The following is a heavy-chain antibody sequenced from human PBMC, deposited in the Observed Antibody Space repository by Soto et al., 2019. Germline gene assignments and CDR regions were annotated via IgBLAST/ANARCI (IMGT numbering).Heavy chain of an antibody. V-gene: IGHV1-46*01. J-gene: IGHJ6*02. Sequence: ASVEVSSKSSWYTFTRYHMHWVRQPAGQGLACMGIINPSGGSTSYAQKFQGRVTMTRDTSTSTVYMELSSLRSEDTAVYYCARDYDFWSGYYKEFHYYGMDVWGQGTTVTVSS. CDR3: ARDYDFWSGYYKEFHYYGMDV. CDR1: WYTFTRYH. D-gene: IGHD3-3*01. CDR2: INPSGGST.